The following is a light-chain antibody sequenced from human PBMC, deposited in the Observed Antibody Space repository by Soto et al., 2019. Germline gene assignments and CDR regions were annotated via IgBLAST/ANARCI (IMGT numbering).Light chain of an antibody. CDR1: QTVRNNY. Sequence: EFVLTQSPGTLSLSPGERATLSCRASQTVRNNYLAWYQQKPGQAPRLLIYDASSRATGIPDRFSGGVSGTDFTPTISSLQSQDFAVYYGQQYKNWPPWTFGQGTKVDIK. CDR2: DAS. J-gene: IGKJ1*01. CDR3: QQYKNWPPWT. V-gene: IGKV3D-20*02.